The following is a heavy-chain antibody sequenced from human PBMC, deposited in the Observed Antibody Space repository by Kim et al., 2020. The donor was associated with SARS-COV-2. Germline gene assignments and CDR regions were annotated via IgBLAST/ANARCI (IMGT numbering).Heavy chain of an antibody. D-gene: IGHD2-2*01. CDR2: IWYDGSNK. J-gene: IGHJ4*02. Sequence: GSLRLSCAASGFTFSSYGMHWVRQAPGKGLEWVAVIWYDGSNKYYADSVKGRFTISRDNSKNTLYLQMNSLRAEDTAVYYCAKGGGYCSSTSCYADYFDYWGQGTLVTVSS. CDR1: GFTFSSYG. CDR3: AKGGGYCSSTSCYADYFDY. V-gene: IGHV3-33*06.